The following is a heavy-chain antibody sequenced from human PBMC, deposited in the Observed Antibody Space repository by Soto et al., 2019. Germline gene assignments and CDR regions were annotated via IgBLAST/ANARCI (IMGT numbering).Heavy chain of an antibody. CDR3: XRGYRQSGYSSSWVFDY. D-gene: IGHD6-13*01. CDR2: IFYSGST. CDR1: GGSINSXGXX. V-gene: IGHV4-31*03. Sequence: QVQLQESGPGLVKPSQTLSLICTVSGGSINSXGXXXXXXXXXXXXXXXXXGYIFYSGSTYYNPFLRSRVTLSADTSENQFSLNLSSVTAXXTAVYFXXRGYRQSGYSSSWVFDYWGQGTLVNVSS. J-gene: IGHJ4*02.